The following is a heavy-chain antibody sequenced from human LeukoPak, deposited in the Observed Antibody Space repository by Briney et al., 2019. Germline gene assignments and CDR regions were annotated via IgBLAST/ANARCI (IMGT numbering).Heavy chain of an antibody. D-gene: IGHD3-22*01. CDR1: GFTVSSSY. CDR2: IYTGGGT. V-gene: IGHV3-66*04. CDR3: ARQPRNAGGYYYYYFDY. Sequence: GGSLRLSCAASGFTVSSSYMSWVRQAPGKGLEWVSVIYTGGGTYYADSVKGRFTISRDNSKNTLYLQMNSLRAEDTAVYYCARQPRNAGGYYYYYFDYWGQGTLVTVSS. J-gene: IGHJ4*02.